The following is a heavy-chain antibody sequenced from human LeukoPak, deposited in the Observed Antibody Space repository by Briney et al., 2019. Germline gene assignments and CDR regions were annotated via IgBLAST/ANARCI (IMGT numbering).Heavy chain of an antibody. J-gene: IGHJ4*02. CDR1: GFTFSDYA. CDR2: ISYDGTNK. Sequence: GGSLRLSCAASGFTFSDYAMHWVRQAPGKGLEWVALISYDGTNKYYAESVRGRFTISRDNSQSTLYLYMNSLTGADTSVYFCALTTIGVVYYLDYWGQGTLVTVSS. CDR3: ALTTIGVVYYLDY. D-gene: IGHD1/OR15-1a*01. V-gene: IGHV3-30*04.